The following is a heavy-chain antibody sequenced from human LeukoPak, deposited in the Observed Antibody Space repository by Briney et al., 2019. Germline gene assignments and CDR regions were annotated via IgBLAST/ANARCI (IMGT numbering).Heavy chain of an antibody. CDR3: ASTIVGAGDY. V-gene: IGHV4-34*01. CDR1: GFHKSRGFY. J-gene: IGHJ4*02. CDR2: INHSGST. D-gene: IGHD1-26*01. Sequence: SETVPHIRSVSGFHKSRGFYWGWTRQPPGKGLEWIGEINHSGSTNYNPSLKSRVTISVDTSKNQFSLKLSSVTAADTAVYYCASTIVGAGDYWGQGTLVTVSS.